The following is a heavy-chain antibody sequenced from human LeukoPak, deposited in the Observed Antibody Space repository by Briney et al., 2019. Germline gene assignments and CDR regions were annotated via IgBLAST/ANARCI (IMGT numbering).Heavy chain of an antibody. V-gene: IGHV4-34*01. CDR3: ARYQYYDSTPQGI. D-gene: IGHD3-22*01. Sequence: PSETLSLTCAVYGGSFSGYFWRWIRQLPGKGLEWIGEINHSGSTRYNPSLKSRVTISVDTSKNQFSLKLSSVTAADTAVYYCARYQYYDSTPQGIWGQGTMVTVSS. CDR2: INHSGST. J-gene: IGHJ3*02. CDR1: GGSFSGYF.